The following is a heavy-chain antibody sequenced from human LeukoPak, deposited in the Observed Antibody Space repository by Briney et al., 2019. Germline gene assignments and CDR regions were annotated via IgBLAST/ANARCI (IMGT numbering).Heavy chain of an antibody. CDR2: INSRGDTM. D-gene: IGHD1-14*01. CDR3: SRCWPHHGDY. Sequence: GGSLRLSCAASGFTLSSYEMIWVRQAPGTGLEWLSYINSRGDTMYYADSVKGRFTISRDSAQNSVYLQMNSLRVEDTAIYYCSRCWPHHGDYWGQGTLVNVSS. V-gene: IGHV3-48*03. CDR1: GFTLSSYE. J-gene: IGHJ4*02.